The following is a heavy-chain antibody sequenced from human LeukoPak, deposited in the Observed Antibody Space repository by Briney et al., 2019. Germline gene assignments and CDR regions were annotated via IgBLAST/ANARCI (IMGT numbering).Heavy chain of an antibody. CDR2: INHSGST. CDR1: GGSFSGYY. V-gene: IGHV4-34*01. D-gene: IGHD3-10*01. Sequence: SETLSLTCAVYGGSFSGYYWSWLRQPPGKGLECIREINHSGSTNYNPSLKSRVTVSVDTSKSQFSLKLSSVTAAATAVYYCLIVYGPGSYNWFDPWGQGTLVTVSS. CDR3: LIVYGPGSYNWFDP. J-gene: IGHJ5*02.